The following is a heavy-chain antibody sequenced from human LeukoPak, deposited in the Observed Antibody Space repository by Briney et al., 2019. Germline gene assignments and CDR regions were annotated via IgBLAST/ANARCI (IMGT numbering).Heavy chain of an antibody. J-gene: IGHJ4*02. D-gene: IGHD6-13*01. CDR3: ATGPSTPSIAATFY. CDR1: GYTFTSYA. CDR2: ISAYNGNT. V-gene: IGHV1-18*01. Sequence: ASVKVSCKASGYTFTSYAMNWVRQAPGQGLEWMGWISAYNGNTNYAQKFQGRVTMTEDTSTDTAYMELSSLRSEDTAVYYCATGPSTPSIAATFYWGQGTLVTVSS.